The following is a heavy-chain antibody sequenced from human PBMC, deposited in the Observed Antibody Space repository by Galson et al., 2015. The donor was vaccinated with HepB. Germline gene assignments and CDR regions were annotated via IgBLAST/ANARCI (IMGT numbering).Heavy chain of an antibody. V-gene: IGHV3-64D*06. D-gene: IGHD2-2*01. J-gene: IGHJ3*01. CDR3: VKDSGSDATCYFSVCAFHV. CDR2: VNINGDRT. Sequence: SLRLSCAGSGFTFRNYVMHWVRQPPGKGLEYVSAVNINGDRTYYADSVKGRFTIARDNSKNTLYLQMTSLKPEDTAVYFWVKDSGSDATCYFSVCAFHVWGHGTVVTVSS. CDR1: GFTFRNYV.